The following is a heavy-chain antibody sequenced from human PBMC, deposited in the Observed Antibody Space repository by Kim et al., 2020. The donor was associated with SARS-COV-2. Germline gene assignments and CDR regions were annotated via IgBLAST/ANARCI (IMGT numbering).Heavy chain of an antibody. D-gene: IGHD6-19*01. J-gene: IGHJ4*02. CDR3: ASGPSGWYDY. V-gene: IGHV1-8*01. CDR1: GYTFTSHD. Sequence: ASVKLSCKASGYTFTSHDINWVRQAPGQGLEWMGWINPNSGNTGYAQKFQGRVTMTRNTAINTAYMEVTTLRSDDTAIYYCASGPSGWYDYWGQGTLVTVSS. CDR2: INPNSGNT.